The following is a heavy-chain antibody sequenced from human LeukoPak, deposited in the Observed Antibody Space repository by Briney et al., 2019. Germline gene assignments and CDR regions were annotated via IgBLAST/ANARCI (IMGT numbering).Heavy chain of an antibody. V-gene: IGHV1-2*02. D-gene: IGHD6-25*01. CDR1: GFTFNAYY. CDR3: ARSTGAADRFDY. J-gene: IGHJ4*02. CDR2: INPNTGDT. Sequence: ASVKVSCKASGFTFNAYYIHWVRQAPGQGLEWMGWINPNTGDTNFAQKFQGRVAMTRDTSLSTAYMELSRLRSDDTAVYYCARSTGAADRFDYWGQGTLVTVSS.